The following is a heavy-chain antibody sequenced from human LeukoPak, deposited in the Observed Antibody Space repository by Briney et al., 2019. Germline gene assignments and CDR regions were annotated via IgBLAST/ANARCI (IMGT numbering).Heavy chain of an antibody. D-gene: IGHD2-15*01. Sequence: GGSLRLSCAASGFIFSNYGMNWVRQAPGKGLEWVAAISASGSTSYADSVKGRFTISRDISTNTLYLQMNSLRAEDTAIYYCVRGCSDTCYRFDYWGQGTLVTVSS. CDR2: ISASGST. CDR1: GFIFSNYG. J-gene: IGHJ4*02. CDR3: VRGCSDTCYRFDY. V-gene: IGHV3-23*01.